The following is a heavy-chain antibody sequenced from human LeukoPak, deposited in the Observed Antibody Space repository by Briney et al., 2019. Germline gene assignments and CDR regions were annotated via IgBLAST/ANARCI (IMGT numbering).Heavy chain of an antibody. Sequence: SVKVSCKASGGTFSSYAISWVRQAPGQGLEWMGRIIPILGIANYAQKFQGRVTITADKSTSTAYMELSSLRSEDTAVYYCARQPRVSDFDYWGQGTLVAVSS. V-gene: IGHV1-69*04. CDR2: IIPILGIA. J-gene: IGHJ4*02. CDR1: GGTFSSYA. CDR3: ARQPRVSDFDY.